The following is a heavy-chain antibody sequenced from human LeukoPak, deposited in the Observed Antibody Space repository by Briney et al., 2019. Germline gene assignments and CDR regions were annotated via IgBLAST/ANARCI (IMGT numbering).Heavy chain of an antibody. Sequence: PGGSLRLSCAASGFTFSSYSMNWARQAPGKGLEWVSSISSSSSYIYYADSVKGRFTISRDNAKNSLYLQMNSLRAEDTAVYYCARDPPGRAWLRFTSDYWGQGTLVTVSS. D-gene: IGHD5-12*01. V-gene: IGHV3-21*01. J-gene: IGHJ4*02. CDR3: ARDPPGRAWLRFTSDY. CDR1: GFTFSSYS. CDR2: ISSSSSYI.